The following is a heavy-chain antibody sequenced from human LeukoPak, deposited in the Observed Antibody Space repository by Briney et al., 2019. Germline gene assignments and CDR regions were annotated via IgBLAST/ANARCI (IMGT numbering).Heavy chain of an antibody. V-gene: IGHV5-51*01. D-gene: IGHD3-10*01. CDR2: IYPGDSDT. J-gene: IGHJ3*02. CDR3: ARQYHGSGSYSAFDI. CDR1: GYSFTSYW. Sequence: GESLKISCKGSGYSFTSYWIGWVRQMPGKGLEWMGIIYPGDSDTRYSPSFQGQVTISADKSISTAYLQWSSLKASDTAMYYCARQYHGSGSYSAFDIWGQGTMVTASS.